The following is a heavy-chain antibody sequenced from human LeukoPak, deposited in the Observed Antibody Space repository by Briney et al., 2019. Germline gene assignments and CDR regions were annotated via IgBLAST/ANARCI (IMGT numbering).Heavy chain of an antibody. D-gene: IGHD6-13*01. Sequence: GESMKIYCKGSGYSFTSYWICWVRQMPGKGLEWMGIIYPGDSDTRYSPSLQGQVTISADKSISTAYLQWSSLKASDTAMYYCARHYSDSSWPRGSMDVWGQGTTVTVSS. CDR3: ARHYSDSSWPRGSMDV. CDR2: IYPGDSDT. V-gene: IGHV5-51*01. CDR1: GYSFTSYW. J-gene: IGHJ6*02.